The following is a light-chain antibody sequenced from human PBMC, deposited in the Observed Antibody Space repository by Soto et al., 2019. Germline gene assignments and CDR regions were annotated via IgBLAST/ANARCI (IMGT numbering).Light chain of an antibody. V-gene: IGKV3D-20*02. J-gene: IGKJ4*01. Sequence: EIVLTPSPGTLSLSPVERATLSCRASQSVSSSYLAWYQQKPGQAPRLLICDASNRATGIPARFSGSGSGTDFSLTISSLEPEDLAVYYCQQRSTWPLTFGGGTKVDIK. CDR2: DAS. CDR3: QQRSTWPLT. CDR1: QSVSSSY.